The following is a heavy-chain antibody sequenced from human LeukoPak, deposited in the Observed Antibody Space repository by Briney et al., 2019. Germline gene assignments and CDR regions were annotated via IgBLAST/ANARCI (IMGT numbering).Heavy chain of an antibody. CDR3: AKDLGYSSGLYGFDY. J-gene: IGHJ4*02. V-gene: IGHV3-48*03. CDR1: GFTFSTYE. CDR2: ISSSGSTI. Sequence: GGSLRLSCAASGFTFSTYEMNWVRQAPGKGLEWLSYISSSGSTIYYADSLKGRFTISRDNSKNTLYLQMNSLRAEDAAVYYCAKDLGYSSGLYGFDYWGQGTLVTVSS. D-gene: IGHD6-19*01.